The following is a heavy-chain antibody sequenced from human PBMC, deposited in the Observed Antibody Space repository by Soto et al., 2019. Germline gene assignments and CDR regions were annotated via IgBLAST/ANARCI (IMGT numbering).Heavy chain of an antibody. CDR1: GFTFRSFT. V-gene: IGHV3-21*01. CDR3: TRDASRDSSARGWFDP. CDR2: ISSNSAYI. D-gene: IGHD6-13*01. J-gene: IGHJ5*02. Sequence: GGSLRLSCAASGFTFRSFTMNWVRQAPGKGLEWVSTISSNSAYIYYTDALRGRFTISRDNAKNSLHPQMNSLRAEDTAVYYCTRDASRDSSARGWFDPWGRGTLATVSA.